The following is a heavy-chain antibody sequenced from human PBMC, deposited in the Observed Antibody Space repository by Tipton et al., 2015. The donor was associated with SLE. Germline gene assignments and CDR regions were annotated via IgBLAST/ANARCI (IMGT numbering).Heavy chain of an antibody. Sequence: SLRLSCAASGFTFSSYSMNWVRQAPGKGLEWVSYISSSSSTIYYADSVKGRFTISRDNAKNSLYLQMNSLRAEDTAVYYCAAEAVAGRDYWGQGTLVTVSS. CDR1: GFTFSSYS. CDR2: ISSSSSTI. J-gene: IGHJ4*02. D-gene: IGHD6-19*01. CDR3: AAEAVAGRDY. V-gene: IGHV3-48*01.